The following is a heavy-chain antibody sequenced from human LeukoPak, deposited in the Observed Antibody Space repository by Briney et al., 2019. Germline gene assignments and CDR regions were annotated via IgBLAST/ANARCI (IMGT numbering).Heavy chain of an antibody. D-gene: IGHD2-21*02. Sequence: PSQTLSLTCTVSGGSISSGGYSWSWIRQHPGKGLEWIGYIYYSGSTYYNPSLKSRVTISVDTSKNQFSLKLSSVTAADTAVYYRAREQILAYCGGDCSAIDYWGQGTLVTVSS. J-gene: IGHJ4*02. CDR1: GGSISSGGYS. CDR3: AREQILAYCGGDCSAIDY. V-gene: IGHV4-31*03. CDR2: IYYSGST.